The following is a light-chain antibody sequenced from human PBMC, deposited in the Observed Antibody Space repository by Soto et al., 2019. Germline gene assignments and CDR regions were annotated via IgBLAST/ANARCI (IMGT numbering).Light chain of an antibody. CDR3: AAWDDSLNGPHVV. CDR2: NNN. CDR1: SSNIGSNA. J-gene: IGLJ2*01. Sequence: QSVLTQPPSASGTPGQRVTISCSGGSSNIGSNAVNWYQQLPGTAPKLLIYNNNQRPSGVPDRFSGSKSGTSASLVISGLQSEDEADYYCAAWDDSLNGPHVVFGGGTKLTVL. V-gene: IGLV1-44*01.